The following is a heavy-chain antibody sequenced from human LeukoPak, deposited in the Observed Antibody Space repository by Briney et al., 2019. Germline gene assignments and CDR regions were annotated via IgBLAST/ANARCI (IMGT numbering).Heavy chain of an antibody. Sequence: PGGSLRLSCAASDFTFKAYNMNWVRQVPGKGLEWVSSISASASYIKYADSVKGRFTISRDNAKNFLFLELNSLRAEDTAVYYCAREGAVSGRLKAPDALDIWGQGTLVAVSS. CDR1: DFTFKAYN. CDR3: AREGAVSGRLKAPDALDI. CDR2: ISASASYI. J-gene: IGHJ3*02. D-gene: IGHD6-19*01. V-gene: IGHV3-21*01.